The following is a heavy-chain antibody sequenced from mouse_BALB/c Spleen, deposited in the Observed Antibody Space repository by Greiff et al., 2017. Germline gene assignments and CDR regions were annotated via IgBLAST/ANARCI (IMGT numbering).Heavy chain of an antibody. V-gene: IGHV5-4*02. CDR1: GFTFSDYY. J-gene: IGHJ3*01. CDR2: ISDGGSYT. Sequence: EVKLVESGGGLVKPGGSLKLSCAASGFTFSDYYMYWVRQTPEKRLEWVATISDGGSYTYYPDSVKGRFTISRDNAKNNLYLQMSSLKSEDTAMYYCPRDIYYDYDGVFAYWGQGTLVTVSA. CDR3: PRDIYYDYDGVFAY. D-gene: IGHD2-4*01.